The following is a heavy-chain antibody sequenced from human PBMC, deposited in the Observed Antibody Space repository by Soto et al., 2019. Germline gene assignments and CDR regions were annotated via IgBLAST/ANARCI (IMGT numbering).Heavy chain of an antibody. D-gene: IGHD3-3*01. CDR3: ARQAQEWLLYYYYYGMDV. CDR1: GGSISSSSYY. J-gene: IGHJ6*02. CDR2: IYYSGST. Sequence: SETLSLTCTVSGGSISSSSYYWGWIRQPPGKGLEWIGSIYYSGSTYYNPSLKSRVTISVDTSKNQFSLKLSSVTAADTAVYYRARQAQEWLLYYYYYGMDVWCQGTTVS. V-gene: IGHV4-39*01.